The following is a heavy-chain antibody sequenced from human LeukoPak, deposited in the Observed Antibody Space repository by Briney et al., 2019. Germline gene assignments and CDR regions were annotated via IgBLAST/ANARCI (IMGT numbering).Heavy chain of an antibody. CDR1: GFTFSSYR. Sequence: GGSLRLSCAASGFTFSSYRMNWVRQAPGKELEWVSSISSSSTYIYYADSVKGRFTISRDNAKNSLYLQMNSLRVEDTAVYYCAREPYKVPAAIDYWGQGTLVTVSS. V-gene: IGHV3-21*01. J-gene: IGHJ4*02. D-gene: IGHD2-2*01. CDR3: AREPYKVPAAIDY. CDR2: ISSSSTYI.